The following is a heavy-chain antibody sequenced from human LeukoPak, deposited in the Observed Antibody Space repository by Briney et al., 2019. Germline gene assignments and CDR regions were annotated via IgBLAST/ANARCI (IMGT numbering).Heavy chain of an antibody. D-gene: IGHD4-17*01. CDR2: TYYRSKWYN. CDR1: XXXXXSXXAA. CDR3: ARDLTTVTTFSVSYYFDY. Sequence: LXXTCAISXXXXXSXXAAWXXXXXSPSXXXEXXXXTYYRSKWYNDYAVSVKSRITINPDTSKSQFSLQLNSVTPEDTAVYYCARDLTTVTTFSVSYYFDYWGQGTLVTVSS. V-gene: IGHV6-1*01. J-gene: IGHJ4*02.